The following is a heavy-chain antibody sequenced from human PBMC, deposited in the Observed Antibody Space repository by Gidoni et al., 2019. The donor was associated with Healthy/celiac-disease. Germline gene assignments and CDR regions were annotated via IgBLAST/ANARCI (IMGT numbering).Heavy chain of an antibody. CDR3: ATYNGSGSYPEGWFDP. D-gene: IGHD3-10*01. CDR1: GRSISSRSYY. Sequence: QLQLQESGPGLVKPSETLSLTCTVSGRSISSRSYYWGWIRQPPGKGLAWMGSIYYSGSTYYNPSLKSRVTISVDTSKNQFSLKLSSVTAADTAVYYCATYNGSGSYPEGWFDPWGQGTLVTVSS. J-gene: IGHJ5*02. V-gene: IGHV4-39*01. CDR2: IYYSGST.